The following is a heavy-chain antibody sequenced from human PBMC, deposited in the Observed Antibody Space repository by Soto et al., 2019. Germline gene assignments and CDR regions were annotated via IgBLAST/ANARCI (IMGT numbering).Heavy chain of an antibody. CDR3: ARTYGDYVFDY. D-gene: IGHD4-17*01. Sequence: QVQLQESGPGLVKPSETLSLTCTVSGGSISSYYWSWIRQPPGKGLEWIGSIYYSGSTNYSPSLKSXVTISVDTSKNQFSLKLSSVTAADTAVYYCARTYGDYVFDYWGQGTLVTVSS. CDR2: IYYSGST. V-gene: IGHV4-59*01. J-gene: IGHJ4*02. CDR1: GGSISSYY.